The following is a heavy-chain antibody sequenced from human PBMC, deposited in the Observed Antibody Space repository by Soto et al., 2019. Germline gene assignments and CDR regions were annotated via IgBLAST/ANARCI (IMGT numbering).Heavy chain of an antibody. D-gene: IGHD1-26*01. Sequence: ASVKVSCKASGYTFSNYGISWVRQAPGQGLEWMGWFSSYNGDARYAQNLQGRATMTTDTSTSTAYMELWSLRSDDTAVYYCAREDSGGLDYWGQGTLVTVSS. CDR3: AREDSGGLDY. V-gene: IGHV1-18*01. J-gene: IGHJ4*02. CDR1: GYTFSNYG. CDR2: FSSYNGDA.